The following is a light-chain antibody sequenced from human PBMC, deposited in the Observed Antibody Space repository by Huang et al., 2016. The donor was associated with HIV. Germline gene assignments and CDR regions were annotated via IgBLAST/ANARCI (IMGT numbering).Light chain of an antibody. CDR3: QQYDSSPVT. CDR2: GAS. CDR1: PCLGSSS. Sequence: EIVLTQSPGTLSLSPGERATLSCRASPCLGSSSLAWYQQKAGQAPRLLMYGASSRATGIPDRFRGSGSGTDFTLSISRLEPEDFAVYYCQQYDSSPVTFGGGTKVEIK. V-gene: IGKV3-20*01. J-gene: IGKJ4*01.